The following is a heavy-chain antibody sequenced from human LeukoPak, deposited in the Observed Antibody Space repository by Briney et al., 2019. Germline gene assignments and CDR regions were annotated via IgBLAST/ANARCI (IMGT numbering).Heavy chain of an antibody. CDR2: ISYDGSNK. Sequence: PGRSLRLSCAASGFTFSSYGMHWVRQAPGKGLEWVAVISYDGSNKYYADSVKGRFTISRDNSKNTLYLQMNSLRAEDTAVYYCALRGAYSSSSFDYWGQGTLVTVSS. V-gene: IGHV3-30*03. CDR3: ALRGAYSSSSFDY. J-gene: IGHJ4*02. CDR1: GFTFSSYG. D-gene: IGHD6-13*01.